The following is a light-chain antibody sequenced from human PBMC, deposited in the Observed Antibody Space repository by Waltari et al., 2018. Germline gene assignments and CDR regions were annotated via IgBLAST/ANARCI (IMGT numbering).Light chain of an antibody. CDR3: QSPDSSGTYVI. Sequence: SDELTQPSSVSVAPGQTARTTCPGDALPRHDSSWYQKKSGQAPVRVMDRDNERPSGIPERFSVSRSGTTFTLIISGVQAEDEAEYYCQSPDSSGTYVIFGGGTKLTVL. CDR2: RDN. CDR1: ALPRHD. V-gene: IGLV3-25*03. J-gene: IGLJ2*01.